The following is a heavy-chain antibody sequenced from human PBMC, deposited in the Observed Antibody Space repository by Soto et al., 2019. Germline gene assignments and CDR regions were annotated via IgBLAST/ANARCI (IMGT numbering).Heavy chain of an antibody. D-gene: IGHD3-16*01. CDR1: GFTFSSYD. V-gene: IGHV3-13*01. CDR3: ARVSLGYYYGMDV. Sequence: GGSLRLSCAASGFTFSSYDMHWVRQVTGKGLEWVSGISTAGDTYYLGSVKGRFSISRDNAKISLYFQMNSLRAEDTAVYYCARVSLGYYYGMDVWGQGTTVTVSS. J-gene: IGHJ6*02. CDR2: ISTAGDT.